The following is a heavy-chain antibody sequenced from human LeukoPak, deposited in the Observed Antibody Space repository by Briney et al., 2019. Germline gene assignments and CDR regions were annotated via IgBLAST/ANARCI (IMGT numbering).Heavy chain of an antibody. V-gene: IGHV4-38-2*01. D-gene: IGHD5-18*01. J-gene: IGHJ4*02. CDR1: GYSISSGHY. Sequence: SETLSLTCAVSGYSISSGHYWGWIRQPPGKGLEWIGNIYHSGSTYYNPSLKSRVTISVDTSKNQFSLKLSSVTAADTAVYYRARGIQLWFDYWSQGTLVSVSS. CDR2: IYHSGST. CDR3: ARGIQLWFDY.